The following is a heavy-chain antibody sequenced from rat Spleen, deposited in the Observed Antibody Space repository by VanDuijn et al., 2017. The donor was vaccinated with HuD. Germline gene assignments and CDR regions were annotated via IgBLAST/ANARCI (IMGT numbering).Heavy chain of an antibody. CDR1: GFTFSDYN. D-gene: IGHD1-6*01. Sequence: EVQLVESGGGLVQPGRSLRLSCAASGFTFSDYNMAWVRQAPRKGLEWVASISYEGSSTYYGDSVKGRFTISRDNAKSTLYLQMNSLRSEDTATYYCARRAVYYGPFDYWGQGVMVTVSS. V-gene: IGHV5-22*01. CDR3: ARRAVYYGPFDY. CDR2: ISYEGSST. J-gene: IGHJ2*01.